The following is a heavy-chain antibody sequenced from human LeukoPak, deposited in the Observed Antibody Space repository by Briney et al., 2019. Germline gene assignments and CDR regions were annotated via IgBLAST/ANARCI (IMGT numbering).Heavy chain of an antibody. D-gene: IGHD3-22*01. J-gene: IGHJ3*02. Sequence: GESLKISCKGSGYSFTSYWIDWVRQMPGKGLEWMGIIYPGDSDTRYSPSFQGQVTISADKSISTAYLQWSSLKASDTAMYYCARLRYYYDSSGYEDAFDIWGQGTMVTVSS. CDR1: GYSFTSYW. V-gene: IGHV5-51*01. CDR3: ARLRYYYDSSGYEDAFDI. CDR2: IYPGDSDT.